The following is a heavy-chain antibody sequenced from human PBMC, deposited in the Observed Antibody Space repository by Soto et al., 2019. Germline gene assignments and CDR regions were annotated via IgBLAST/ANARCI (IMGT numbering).Heavy chain of an antibody. CDR3: AKAEYSSSSLDYYYYMDV. D-gene: IGHD6-6*01. Sequence: EVQLLESGGGLVQPGGSLRLSCAASGFTFSSYAMSWVRQAPGKGLEWVSAISGSGGSTYYADSVKGRFTISRDNSKNTLYLQRNSLRAEDTAVYYCAKAEYSSSSLDYYYYMDVWGKGTTVTVSS. J-gene: IGHJ6*03. CDR2: ISGSGGST. V-gene: IGHV3-23*01. CDR1: GFTFSSYA.